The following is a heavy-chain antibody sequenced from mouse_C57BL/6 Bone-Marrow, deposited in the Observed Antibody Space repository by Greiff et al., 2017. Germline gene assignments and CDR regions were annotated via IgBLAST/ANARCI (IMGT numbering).Heavy chain of an antibody. J-gene: IGHJ2*01. CDR3: ARPSLTTALFDY. CDR1: GYTFSSYG. V-gene: IGHV5-6*01. D-gene: IGHD1-2*01. CDR2: ISSGGSYT. Sequence: DVHLVESGGDLVKPGGSLKLSCAASGYTFSSYGMSWVRQTPDKRLEWVATISSGGSYTYYPDSVKGRFTISRDNAKNTLYLQMRSLKSEDTARYYCARPSLTTALFDYWGQGTTLTVSS.